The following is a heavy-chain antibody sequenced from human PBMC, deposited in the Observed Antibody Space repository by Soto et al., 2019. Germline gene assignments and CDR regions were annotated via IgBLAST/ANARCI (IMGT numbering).Heavy chain of an antibody. V-gene: IGHV1-2*02. CDR1: GYTFTGYY. J-gene: IGHJ5*02. Sequence: VASVKVSCKASGYTFTGYYMHWVRRAPGQGLEWMGWINPNSGGTNYAQKFQGRVTMTRDTSISTAYMELSRLRSDDTAVYYCARDRSGRKNWFDPWGQGTLVTVSS. CDR3: ARDRSGRKNWFDP. D-gene: IGHD2-15*01. CDR2: INPNSGGT.